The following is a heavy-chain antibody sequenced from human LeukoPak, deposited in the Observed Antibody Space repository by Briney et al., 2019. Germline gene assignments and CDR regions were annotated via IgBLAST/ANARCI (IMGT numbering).Heavy chain of an antibody. V-gene: IGHV3-9*03. CDR1: GFTFDDYA. J-gene: IGHJ4*02. Sequence: PGGSLRLSCAASGFTFDDYAMHWVRQAPGKGLEWVSGISWNSGSIGYADSVKGRFTTSRDNAKNSLYLQMNSLRAEDMALYYCAKDISSSPSGNIDYWGQGTLVTVSS. CDR3: AKDISSSPSGNIDY. CDR2: ISWNSGSI. D-gene: IGHD6-6*01.